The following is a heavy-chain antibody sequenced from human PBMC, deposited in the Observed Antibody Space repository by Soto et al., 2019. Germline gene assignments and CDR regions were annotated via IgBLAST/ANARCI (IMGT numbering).Heavy chain of an antibody. V-gene: IGHV4-39*01. Sequence: QLQLQESGPGLVKPSETLSLTCTVSGGSISSSSYYWGWIRQPPGKGLEWIGSIYYSGSTYYNPSLKSRVTISVDTSKNQFSLKLSSVTAADKAVYYCASIYCGGDCYNWYFDLWGRGTLVTVSS. D-gene: IGHD2-21*02. CDR2: IYYSGST. CDR1: GGSISSSSYY. J-gene: IGHJ2*01. CDR3: ASIYCGGDCYNWYFDL.